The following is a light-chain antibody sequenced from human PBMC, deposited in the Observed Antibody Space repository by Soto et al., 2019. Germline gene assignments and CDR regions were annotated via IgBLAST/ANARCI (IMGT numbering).Light chain of an antibody. CDR2: GAS. Sequence: EIVMTQAPATPSASPGQRYTLSCRASQSLSSNLVWYQQKHGQXPRXXIYGASTRATGIPARFSGSGSGTELTITISSLQSEDFEVYYGQQYDSWPRTFGQGTKVDIK. CDR1: QSLSSN. V-gene: IGKV3-15*01. J-gene: IGKJ1*01. CDR3: QQYDSWPRT.